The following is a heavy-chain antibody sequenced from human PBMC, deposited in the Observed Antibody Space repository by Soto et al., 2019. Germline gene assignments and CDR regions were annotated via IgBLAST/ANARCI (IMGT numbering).Heavy chain of an antibody. J-gene: IGHJ4*02. V-gene: IGHV4-59*01. CDR1: GGYIGSYY. CDR3: ARDSVEITFGGVIVTYFDY. D-gene: IGHD3-16*02. CDR2: IYYSGST. Sequence: SETQSLTSTVSGGYIGSYYWSWIRQPPGKGLEWIGYIYYSGSTNYNPSLKSRVTISVDTSKNQFSLKLSSVTAADTAVYYCARDSVEITFGGVIVTYFDYWGQGTLVTVPQ.